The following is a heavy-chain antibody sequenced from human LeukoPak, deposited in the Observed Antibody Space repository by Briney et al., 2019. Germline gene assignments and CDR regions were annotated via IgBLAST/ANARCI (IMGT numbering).Heavy chain of an antibody. CDR3: ARDGEHYYDSSGYVFQH. CDR2: IIPILGIA. J-gene: IGHJ1*01. D-gene: IGHD3-22*01. CDR1: GYTLTELS. V-gene: IGHV1-69*04. Sequence: AASVKVSCKVSGYTLTELSMHWVRQAPGQGLEWMGRIIPILGIANYAQKFQGRVTITADKSTSTAYMELSSLRSEDTAVYYCARDGEHYYDSSGYVFQHWGQGTLVTVSS.